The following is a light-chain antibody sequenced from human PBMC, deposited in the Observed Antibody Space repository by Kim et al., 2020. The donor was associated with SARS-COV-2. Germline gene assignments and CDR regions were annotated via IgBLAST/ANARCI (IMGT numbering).Light chain of an antibody. V-gene: IGLV3-21*01. CDR2: YNS. CDR3: QVWDSTSDPVI. CDR1: NIGDKS. J-gene: IGLJ2*01. Sequence: PGKTARISCGGDNIGDKSVHWYQKKPGRAPVLVIHYNSDRPSGIPERFSGSNSGNTATLPISGVDAGDEADYYCQVWDSTSDPVIFGGGTQLTVL.